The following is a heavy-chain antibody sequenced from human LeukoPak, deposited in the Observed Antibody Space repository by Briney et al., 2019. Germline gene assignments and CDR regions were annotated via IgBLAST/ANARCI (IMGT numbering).Heavy chain of an antibody. Sequence: ASVKVSCKASGYTFTSYDINWVRQATGQGLEWMGWMNPNSGNTGHAPKFQGRVTMTRNTSINTAYMELSSLRSEDTAVYYCARGDGSGSSHPLGDYYYYGMDVWGQGTTVTVSS. V-gene: IGHV1-8*01. CDR1: GYTFTSYD. J-gene: IGHJ6*02. D-gene: IGHD3-10*01. CDR2: MNPNSGNT. CDR3: ARGDGSGSSHPLGDYYYYGMDV.